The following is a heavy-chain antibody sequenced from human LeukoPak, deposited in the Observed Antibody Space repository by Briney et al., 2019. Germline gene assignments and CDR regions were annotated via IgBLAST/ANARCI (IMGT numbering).Heavy chain of an antibody. J-gene: IGHJ5*02. V-gene: IGHV1-2*02. Sequence: ASVKVSCKASGYTFTGYYMHWVRQAPGQGLEWMGWINPNSGGTNYAQKFQGRVTMTRDTSISTAYMELSRLISDDTAVYYCARDYPESVWFDPWGQGTLVTVSS. CDR1: GYTFTGYY. CDR2: INPNSGGT. CDR3: ARDYPESVWFDP.